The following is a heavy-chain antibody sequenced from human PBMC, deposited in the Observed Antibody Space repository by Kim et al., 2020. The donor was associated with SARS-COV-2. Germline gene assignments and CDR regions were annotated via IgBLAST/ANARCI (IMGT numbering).Heavy chain of an antibody. D-gene: IGHD5-18*01. Sequence: SETLSLTCSVSGGSVSSISYEWGWIRQPPGKGLEWIASIHYTGTTYYNPSLRSRVTISVDTSKNNFSLKLYSVTAADTAVYYCVRAWNTAMVNHWGQGTLVTVSS. CDR1: GGSVSSISYE. V-gene: IGHV4-39*07. CDR3: VRAWNTAMVNH. J-gene: IGHJ5*02. CDR2: IHYTGTT.